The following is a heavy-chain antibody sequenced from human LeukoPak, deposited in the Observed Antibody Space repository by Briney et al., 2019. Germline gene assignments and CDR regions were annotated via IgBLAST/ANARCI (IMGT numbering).Heavy chain of an antibody. V-gene: IGHV3-49*04. CDR1: GFTFSSYE. CDR2: IRSKAYGGTT. Sequence: GGSLRLSCAASGFTFSSYEMNWVRQAPGKGLEWVGFIRSKAYGGTTEYAASVKGRFTISRDDSKSIAYLQMNSLKTEDTAVHYCTRWDSSGWWWGYYFDYWGQGTLVTVSS. J-gene: IGHJ4*02. CDR3: TRWDSSGWWWGYYFDY. D-gene: IGHD6-19*01.